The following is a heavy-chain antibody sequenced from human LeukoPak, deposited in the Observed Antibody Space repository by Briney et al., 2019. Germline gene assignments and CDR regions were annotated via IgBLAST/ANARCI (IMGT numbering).Heavy chain of an antibody. Sequence: GESLKISCKGSGYSLTSYWIGWVRQMPGKGLEWMGIIYPGDSDTRYSPSFQGQVTISADKSISTAYLQWSSLKASDTAMYYCARATRPPLYAFDYWGQGTLVTVSS. J-gene: IGHJ4*02. CDR3: ARATRPPLYAFDY. D-gene: IGHD2-8*01. CDR2: IYPGDSDT. CDR1: GYSLTSYW. V-gene: IGHV5-51*01.